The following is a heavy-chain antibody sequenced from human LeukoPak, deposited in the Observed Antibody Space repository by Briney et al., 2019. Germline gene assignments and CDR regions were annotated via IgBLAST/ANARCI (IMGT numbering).Heavy chain of an antibody. CDR2: ISAYNGNT. CDR3: ARIMRDSSGYYTVDY. D-gene: IGHD3-22*01. Sequence: ASVKVSCKASGYTFTSYGISWVRQAPGQGLEWMGWISAYNGNTNYAQKLQGRVTMTTDTSTSTAYMELRSLRSDDTAVYYCARIMRDSSGYYTVDYWGQGTLVTVPS. CDR1: GYTFTSYG. J-gene: IGHJ4*02. V-gene: IGHV1-18*01.